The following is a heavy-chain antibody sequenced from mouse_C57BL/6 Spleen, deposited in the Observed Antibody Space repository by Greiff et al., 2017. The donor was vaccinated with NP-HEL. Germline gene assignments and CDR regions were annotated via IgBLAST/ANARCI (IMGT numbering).Heavy chain of an antibody. V-gene: IGHV1-50*01. CDR1: GYTFTSYW. D-gene: IGHD2-5*01. J-gene: IGHJ4*01. CDR2: IDPSDSYT. CDR3: ARRRVYSIYAMDY. Sequence: VKLQQSGAELVKPGASVKLSCKASGYTFTSYWMQWVKQRPGQGLEWIGEIDPSDSYTNYNQKFKGKATLTVDPSSSTAYMQLSSLTSEDSAVYYCARRRVYSIYAMDYWGQGTSVTVSS.